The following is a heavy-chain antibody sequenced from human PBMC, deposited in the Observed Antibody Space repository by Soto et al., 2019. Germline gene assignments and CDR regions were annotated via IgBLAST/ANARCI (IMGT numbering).Heavy chain of an antibody. V-gene: IGHV3-23*01. Sequence: EVQLLESGGGLVQPGGSLRLSCAASGFTFGNYAMSWVRQAPGKGLEWVSAISGSGDSTYYADSVEGRFTISRNISKNTLYLQMNSLRAEDTAIYFCAKVKEWTYPDYWGLGTLVTVSS. CDR2: ISGSGDST. D-gene: IGHD3-3*01. CDR1: GFTFGNYA. CDR3: AKVKEWTYPDY. J-gene: IGHJ4*02.